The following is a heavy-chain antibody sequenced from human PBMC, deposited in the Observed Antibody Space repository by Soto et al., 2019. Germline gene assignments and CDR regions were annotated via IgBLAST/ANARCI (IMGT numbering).Heavy chain of an antibody. D-gene: IGHD6-13*01. CDR1: GFTFSSYG. V-gene: IGHV3-30*03. Sequence: QVQLVESGGGVVQPGRSLRLSCAASGFTFSSYGMHWVRQAPGKGLEWVAVISYDGSNKYYADSVKGRFTISRDNSKNTLYLQMNSLRAEDTAVYYCARLRDGGYSYASYSSSWYFDYWGQGTLVTVSS. CDR2: ISYDGSNK. CDR3: ARLRDGGYSYASYSSSWYFDY. J-gene: IGHJ4*02.